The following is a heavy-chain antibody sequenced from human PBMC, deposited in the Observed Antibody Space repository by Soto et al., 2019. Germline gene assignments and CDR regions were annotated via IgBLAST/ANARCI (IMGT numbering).Heavy chain of an antibody. CDR2: VSGSGGGT. D-gene: IGHD1-1*01. Sequence: GSLRLACAASGFTFSSYAMSWVRQAPGKGLEWVSSVSGSGGGTYYADSVKGRFTFSRDNSKNTLYLQMNSLRAEDTAVYYCAKFGMATTKRSPPYYIDYWGQGALVTVSS. J-gene: IGHJ4*02. CDR3: AKFGMATTKRSPPYYIDY. CDR1: GFTFSSYA. V-gene: IGHV3-23*01.